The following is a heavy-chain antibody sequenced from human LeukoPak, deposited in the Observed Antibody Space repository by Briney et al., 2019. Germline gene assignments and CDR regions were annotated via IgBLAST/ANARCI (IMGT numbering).Heavy chain of an antibody. Sequence: ASVKVSCKASGYTFTSYGISWVRQAPGQGLEWMGWISAYNGNTNYAQKLQGRVTMTTDTSTSTAYMELRSLRSDDTAVYYCARPRPYCSGGSCLDYWAREPWSPSPQ. D-gene: IGHD2-15*01. CDR3: ARPRPYCSGGSCLDY. CDR1: GYTFTSYG. V-gene: IGHV1-18*01. CDR2: ISAYNGNT. J-gene: IGHJ4*02.